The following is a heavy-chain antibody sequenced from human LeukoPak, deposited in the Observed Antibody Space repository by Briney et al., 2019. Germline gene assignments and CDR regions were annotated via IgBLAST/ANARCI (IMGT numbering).Heavy chain of an antibody. CDR1: GFTFSSYA. CDR3: AKDTARIYYYYMDV. CDR2: INWNGGST. V-gene: IGHV3-20*04. D-gene: IGHD5-18*01. Sequence: GGSLRLSCAASGFTFSSYAMSWVRQAPGKGLEWVSGINWNGGSTGYADSVKGRFTISRDNAKNSLYLQMNSLRAEDTAVYYCAKDTARIYYYYMDVWGKGTTVTISS. J-gene: IGHJ6*03.